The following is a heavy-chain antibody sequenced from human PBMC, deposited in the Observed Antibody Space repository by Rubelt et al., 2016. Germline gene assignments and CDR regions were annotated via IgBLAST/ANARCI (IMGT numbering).Heavy chain of an antibody. Sequence: QVQLVQSGAEVKKPGASVKVSCKASGYTFTGYYMHWVRQAPGQGLEWMGWINPNSGGTNYAKKVQGRVTITRDTSISTAYMELSRLRSDDTAVYYCARKSYGDTGYYFDYWGQGTLVTVSS. CDR3: ARKSYGDTGYYFDY. CDR2: INPNSGGT. CDR1: GYTFTGYY. D-gene: IGHD4-17*01. V-gene: IGHV1-2*02. J-gene: IGHJ4*02.